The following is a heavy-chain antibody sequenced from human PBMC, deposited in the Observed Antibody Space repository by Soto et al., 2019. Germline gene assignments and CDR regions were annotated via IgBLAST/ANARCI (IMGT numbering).Heavy chain of an antibody. Sequence: PSQTLSLTCDISGDSVSSNSAAWNWIRQTPSRGLEWLGRTYYKSKWYNNYALSVQSRITVNPDTSKNQFSLQLNSVTPEDTAVYYCARGSWDDVSGHYYMDVWGKGTTVTAP. J-gene: IGHJ6*03. V-gene: IGHV6-1*01. CDR2: TYYKSKWYN. CDR1: GDSVSSNSAA. CDR3: ARGSWDDVSGHYYMDV. D-gene: IGHD1-1*01.